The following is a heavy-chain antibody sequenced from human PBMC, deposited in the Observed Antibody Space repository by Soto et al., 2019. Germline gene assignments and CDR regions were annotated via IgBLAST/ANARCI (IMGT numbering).Heavy chain of an antibody. D-gene: IGHD4-17*01. J-gene: IGHJ4*02. CDR3: ARPADGDYYFDY. Sequence: QVQLVQSGAEVKKPGASVKVSCKASGYTFTGYYMHWVRQAPGQGLEWMGWINPNSGGTNYAQKFQGWVTMTRDTSISTAYMELSRLRADDTAVYYWARPADGDYYFDYWGQGTLVTVSS. V-gene: IGHV1-2*04. CDR2: INPNSGGT. CDR1: GYTFTGYY.